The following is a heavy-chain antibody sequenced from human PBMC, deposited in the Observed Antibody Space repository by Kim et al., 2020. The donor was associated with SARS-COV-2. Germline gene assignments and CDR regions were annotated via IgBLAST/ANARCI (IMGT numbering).Heavy chain of an antibody. V-gene: IGHV4-34*01. J-gene: IGHJ4*01. D-gene: IGHD3-10*01. CDR1: SGSFRANY. CDR3: ARRPSGIDW. CDR2: INESGTA. Sequence: SETLSLTCAVYSGSFRANYWNWIRQTPGMGLEWIGEINESGTANYNPSLKSRVTLSVDTSKNQFSLKLNSVTAAATAIYYCARRPSGIDWWGDGTPVTVS.